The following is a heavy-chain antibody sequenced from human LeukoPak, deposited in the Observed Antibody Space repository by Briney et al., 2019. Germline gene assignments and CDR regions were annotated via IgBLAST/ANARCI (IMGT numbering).Heavy chain of an antibody. CDR2: ISSSDSTI. CDR3: ARLLMVRGVISHMDV. D-gene: IGHD3-10*01. J-gene: IGHJ6*03. Sequence: PGGSLRLSCAASGFTFSTYGMHWIRQAPGKGLEWVSYISSSDSTIYYADSVKGRFTISRDNAKNSLYLQMNSLRAEDTAVYYCARLLMVRGVISHMDVWGKGTTVTVSS. V-gene: IGHV3-48*04. CDR1: GFTFSTYG.